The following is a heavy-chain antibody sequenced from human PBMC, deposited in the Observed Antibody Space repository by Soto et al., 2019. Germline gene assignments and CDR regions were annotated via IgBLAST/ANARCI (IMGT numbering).Heavy chain of an antibody. CDR2: IYYSGST. D-gene: IGHD1-26*01. CDR1: GGSISSGGYY. V-gene: IGHV4-31*03. Sequence: QVQLQESGPGLVKPSQTLSLTCTVSGGSISSGGYYWSWIRQHPGKGLEWIGYIYYSGSTYYNPSLQSRVTISVDTSKNQFSLKLSSVPAADTAVYYWARDGIYNSGAYGLRYFDLWGRGTLVTVAS. J-gene: IGHJ2*01. CDR3: ARDGIYNSGAYGLRYFDL.